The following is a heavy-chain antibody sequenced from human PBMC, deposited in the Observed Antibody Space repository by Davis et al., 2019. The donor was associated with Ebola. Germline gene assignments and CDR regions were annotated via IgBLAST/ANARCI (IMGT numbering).Heavy chain of an antibody. D-gene: IGHD2-15*01. J-gene: IGHJ4*02. V-gene: IGHV3-64D*08. CDR1: GFAFNSYA. CDR2: LSSSGDYT. Sequence: ESLMISCAASGFAFNSYAMHWVRQPPEAGLGCVSTLSSSGDYTYYAGSVKGRFTVSRDNSKNILYLQMSSLRADDTAVYYCVRSFYAISSWYSGVDNWGQGALVTVSS. CDR3: VRSFYAISSWYSGVDN.